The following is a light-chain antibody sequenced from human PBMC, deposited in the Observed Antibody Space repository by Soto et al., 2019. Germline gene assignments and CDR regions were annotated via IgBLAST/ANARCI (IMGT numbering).Light chain of an antibody. CDR1: SSNIGSNS. J-gene: IGLJ7*01. CDR3: AAWDDSLKGAV. Sequence: QSVLTQPPSASGTPGQRGTISCSGSSSNIGSNSVNWYQQLPGTAPKLLIYNNNHRPSGVPDRFSGSKSGTSASLAISGLQSEDEGDYYCAAWDDSLKGAVFGGGTQLTVL. CDR2: NNN. V-gene: IGLV1-44*01.